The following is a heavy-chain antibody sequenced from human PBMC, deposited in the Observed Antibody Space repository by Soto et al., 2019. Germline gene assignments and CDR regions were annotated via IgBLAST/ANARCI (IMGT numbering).Heavy chain of an antibody. CDR1: GYTFTSYG. CDR2: ISAYNGNT. D-gene: IGHD2-15*01. V-gene: IGHV1-18*01. Sequence: ASVKVSCKASGYTFTSYGISWVRQAPGQGLEWMGWISAYNGNTNYAQKLQGRVTMTTDTSTSTAYMELRSLRSDDTAVYYCAREYCSGGSCYAYFDYWGQGTLVTVSS. J-gene: IGHJ4*02. CDR3: AREYCSGGSCYAYFDY.